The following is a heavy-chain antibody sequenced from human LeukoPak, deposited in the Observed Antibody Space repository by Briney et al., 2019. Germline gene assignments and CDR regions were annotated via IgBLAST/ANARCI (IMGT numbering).Heavy chain of an antibody. J-gene: IGHJ4*02. V-gene: IGHV1-18*01. CDR1: GGTFNSYG. CDR3: ARGYTSGWHGTAFDY. Sequence: ASVKVSCKASGGTFNSYGISWVRQAPGQGLEWMGWISAYNGNTNYAQELQGRVTMTTDTSTSTAYMELKGLKSDDTAVYYCARGYTSGWHGTAFDYWGQGTLVTVSS. CDR2: ISAYNGNT. D-gene: IGHD6-19*01.